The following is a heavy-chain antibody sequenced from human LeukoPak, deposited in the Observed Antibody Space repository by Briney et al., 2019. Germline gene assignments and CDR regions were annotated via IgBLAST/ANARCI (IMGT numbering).Heavy chain of an antibody. J-gene: IGHJ4*02. D-gene: IGHD3-9*01. CDR1: GFTFSSYA. CDR2: ISGSGGST. V-gene: IGHV3-23*01. Sequence: GGSLRLSCAASGFTFSSYAMSWVRQAPGKGLQWVSAISGSGGSTYYADSVKGRFTISRDNAKNSLFLQMNSLRDEDTAVYYCARVDQGTVDYWGQGTLVTVSS. CDR3: ARVDQGTVDY.